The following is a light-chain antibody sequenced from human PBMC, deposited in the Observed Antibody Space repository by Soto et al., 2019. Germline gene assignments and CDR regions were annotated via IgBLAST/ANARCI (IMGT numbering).Light chain of an antibody. CDR1: SSDVGGYNY. Sequence: QSALTQPASVSGSPGQSLSISCTGTSSDVGGYNYVAWYQQHPGKAPKLMIYDVTTRPSGVSNRFSGSKSGNTGSLTISGLQAEDEDDYYCSSYTGTRTVLFGGGTKLTVL. CDR2: DVT. J-gene: IGLJ3*02. CDR3: SSYTGTRTVL. V-gene: IGLV2-14*03.